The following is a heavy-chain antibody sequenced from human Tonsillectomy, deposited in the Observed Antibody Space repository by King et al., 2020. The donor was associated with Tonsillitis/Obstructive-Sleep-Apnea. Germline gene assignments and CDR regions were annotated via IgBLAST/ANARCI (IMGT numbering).Heavy chain of an antibody. V-gene: IGHV3-66*01. CDR2: IYSGGST. CDR3: AREGSADILTGYNN. D-gene: IGHD3-9*01. Sequence: VQLVESGGGLVQPGGSLRLSCAATGLTVSSNYMSWFRQAPGNGLEWVSVIYSGGSTYYADSVKSRFTISRDNSKNTLYLQMNSLRAEDTAVYYCAREGSADILTGYNNWGQGTLVTVSS. J-gene: IGHJ4*02. CDR1: GLTVSSNY.